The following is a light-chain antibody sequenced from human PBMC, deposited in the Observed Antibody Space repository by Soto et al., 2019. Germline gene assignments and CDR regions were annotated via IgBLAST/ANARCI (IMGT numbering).Light chain of an antibody. CDR3: QKYGSSPS. CDR2: GAS. V-gene: IGKV3-20*01. Sequence: EIVLTQSPGTLSLSPGERATLSCRASQSVSSSYLAWYQQKPGQAPRLLIYGASSRATGIPDRFSGSGSGTDFPLTISRLEPEDFAVYYCQKYGSSPSFGGGTKVEIK. J-gene: IGKJ4*01. CDR1: QSVSSSY.